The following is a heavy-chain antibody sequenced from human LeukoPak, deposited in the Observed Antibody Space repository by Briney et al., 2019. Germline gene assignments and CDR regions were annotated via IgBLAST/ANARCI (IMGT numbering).Heavy chain of an antibody. CDR2: IKQDGSEK. J-gene: IGHJ4*02. CDR3: ARDGYSTGSHDY. D-gene: IGHD2-8*01. CDR1: GFTFSSYW. Sequence: GGSLSLSCAASGFTFSSYWMTWVRQAPGEGRGWVGNIKQDGSEKYYVGSGKGRFTISRDHAKTSLYLQMNSLRAEDTAVYSCARDGYSTGSHDYWGQGTLVTVSS. V-gene: IGHV3-7*04.